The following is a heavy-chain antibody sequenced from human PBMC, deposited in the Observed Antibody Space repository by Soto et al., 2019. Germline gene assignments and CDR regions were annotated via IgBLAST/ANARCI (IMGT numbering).Heavy chain of an antibody. CDR3: ARDSASYSSSSGSYWYFDL. Sequence: EVQLVESGGGLVQPGGSLRLSCAASGFTFSSYSMNWVRQAPGKGLEWLSYTSSGSATIYYAHSVTGRFTISRDNAKNSLYLQMTSLSDEDTAVYYCARDSASYSSSSGSYWYFDLWGRGTLVTVSS. CDR1: GFTFSSYS. CDR2: TSSGSATI. V-gene: IGHV3-48*02. D-gene: IGHD6-6*01. J-gene: IGHJ2*01.